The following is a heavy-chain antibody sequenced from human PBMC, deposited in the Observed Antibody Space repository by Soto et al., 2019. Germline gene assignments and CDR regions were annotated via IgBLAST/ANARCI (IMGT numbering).Heavy chain of an antibody. J-gene: IGHJ4*02. CDR1: VYTFTSYD. D-gene: IGHD3-3*01. Sequence: GXSVKVSYKASVYTFTSYDMHWVRQAPGQGLEWMGWINAGNGNTKYSQKFQGRATITRDTSASTAYMELSSLRSEDTAVYYCARGSFHYDFWSGYPPPYYFDYWGQGNLATVSS. CDR3: ARGSFHYDFWSGYPPPYYFDY. CDR2: INAGNGNT. V-gene: IGHV1-3*01.